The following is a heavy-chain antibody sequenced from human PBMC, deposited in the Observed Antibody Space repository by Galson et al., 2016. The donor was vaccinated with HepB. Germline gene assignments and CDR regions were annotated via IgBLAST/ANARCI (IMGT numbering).Heavy chain of an antibody. V-gene: IGHV3-33*01. CDR2: IWYDGSKK. CDR1: GFTFNNYG. D-gene: IGHD6-13*01. J-gene: IGHJ4*02. Sequence: SLRLSCAASGFTFNNYGMHWVRQAAGKGLEWVAVIWYDGSKKYYADSVKGRFTISRDNPKNTLYLQMNSLRAEDTAVYYCARGLAAVAKNGDFDYWGQGTLVSVSS. CDR3: ARGLAAVAKNGDFDY.